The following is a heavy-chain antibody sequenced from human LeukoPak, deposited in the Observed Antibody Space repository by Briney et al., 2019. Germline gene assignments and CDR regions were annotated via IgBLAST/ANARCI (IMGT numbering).Heavy chain of an antibody. J-gene: IGHJ4*02. CDR3: ARFADSSGYYDY. Sequence: PGESLKISCKASGYSFTNYWIVWLRQMPGRGLEWMGIIYTDNSDVRYSPSFRGRVTISADTSISTAYLQWSSLQASDTAMYYCARFADSSGYYDYWGQGTLVTVSS. D-gene: IGHD3-22*01. V-gene: IGHV5-51*01. CDR2: IYTDNSDV. CDR1: GYSFTNYW.